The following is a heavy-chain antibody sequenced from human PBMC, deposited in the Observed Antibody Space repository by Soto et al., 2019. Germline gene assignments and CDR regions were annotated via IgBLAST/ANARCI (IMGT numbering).Heavy chain of an antibody. J-gene: IGHJ4*02. D-gene: IGHD6-19*01. V-gene: IGHV3-74*01. CDR2: INPDGSTT. CDR3: ARVAVAAYHFDY. Sequence: EVQLVESGGGLVQPGGSLRLSCAASGFTFSSYWMHWVRQAPGKGLVWVSRINPDGSTTNYADSVKGRFTISRDNAKNTLCLQMNSLRAEYTAVYYCARVAVAAYHFDYWGQGTLVTVSS. CDR1: GFTFSSYW.